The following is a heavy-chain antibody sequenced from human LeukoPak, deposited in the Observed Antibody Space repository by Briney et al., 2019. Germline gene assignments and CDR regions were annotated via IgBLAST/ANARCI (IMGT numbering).Heavy chain of an antibody. CDR3: ARGRSSGVKILHFDP. J-gene: IGHJ5*02. Sequence: GASVKVSCKASGYTFTSYGISWVRQAPGQGLEWMGIINPSGGSTSYAQKFQGRVTMTRNTSISTAYMELSSLRSEDTAVYYCARGRSSGVKILHFDPWGQGTLVTVSS. CDR1: GYTFTSYG. D-gene: IGHD6-19*01. V-gene: IGHV1-8*02. CDR2: INPSGGST.